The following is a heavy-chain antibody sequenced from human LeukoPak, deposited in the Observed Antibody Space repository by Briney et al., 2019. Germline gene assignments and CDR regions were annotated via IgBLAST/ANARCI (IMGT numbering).Heavy chain of an antibody. D-gene: IGHD2-8*01. J-gene: IGHJ4*02. CDR1: GGSISSYY. Sequence: SETLSLTCTVSGGSISSYYWSWIRQPPGKGLGWIGYIYYSGSTNYNPSLKSRVTISVDTSKNQFSLKLSSVTAADTAVYYCVRDCTNGVCYGTFDYWGQGTLVTVSS. V-gene: IGHV4-59*01. CDR2: IYYSGST. CDR3: VRDCTNGVCYGTFDY.